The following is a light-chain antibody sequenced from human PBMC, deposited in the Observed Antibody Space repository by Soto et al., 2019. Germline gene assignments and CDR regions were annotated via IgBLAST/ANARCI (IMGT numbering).Light chain of an antibody. CDR2: DAS. CDR3: QQRRKWPRT. Sequence: EIVLTQSPATLSLSPGERATLSCRASQSVSSYLAWYQQKPGQAPSLLIYDASNRATGIPARFSGSGSGTDFTLTNSSLEPEDFAIYYCQQRRKWPRTFGQGTKLEIK. J-gene: IGKJ2*01. V-gene: IGKV3-11*01. CDR1: QSVSSY.